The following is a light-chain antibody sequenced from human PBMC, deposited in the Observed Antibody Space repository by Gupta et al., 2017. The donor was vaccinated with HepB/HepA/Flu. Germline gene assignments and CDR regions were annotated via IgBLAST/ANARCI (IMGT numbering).Light chain of an antibody. CDR3: QQYDNLPLT. V-gene: IGKV1-33*01. CDR2: NAS. CDR1: RDISNY. J-gene: IGKJ4*01. Sequence: DIQMTQSPSSLSAYVGDRVTITCQASRDISNYLNWYQQKPGKAPKLLIYNASNLKTGVPSRFSGSGSGTDFTFTISSLQPEDVAIYYCQQYDNLPLTFGGGTKVEI.